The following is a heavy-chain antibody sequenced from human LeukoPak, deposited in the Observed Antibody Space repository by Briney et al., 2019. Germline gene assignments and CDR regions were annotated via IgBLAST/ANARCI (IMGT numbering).Heavy chain of an antibody. CDR3: ARSQGYCSGGSCYLFDY. D-gene: IGHD2-15*01. V-gene: IGHV3-13*01. CDR1: GFTFSSYD. CDR2: IGTAGDT. J-gene: IGHJ4*02. Sequence: GGSLRLSCAASGFTFSSYDMHWVRHATGKGREWVSAIGTAGDTYYPGSVKGRFTISRENAKNSLYLQMNSLRSGDTAVYYCARSQGYCSGGSCYLFDYWGQGTLVTVSS.